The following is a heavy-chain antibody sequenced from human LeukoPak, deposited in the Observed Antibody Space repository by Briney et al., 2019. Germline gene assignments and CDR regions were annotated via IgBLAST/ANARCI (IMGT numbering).Heavy chain of an antibody. CDR3: AKSRSGIAAAGTNY. V-gene: IGHV3-23*01. D-gene: IGHD6-13*01. CDR2: ISGSGGST. J-gene: IGHJ4*02. CDR1: RFTFSSYA. Sequence: GGSLRLSCAASRFTFSSYAMSWVRQAPGKGLEWVSAISGSGGSTYYADSVKGRFTISRDNSKNTLYLQMNSLRAEDTAVYYCAKSRSGIAAAGTNYWGQGTLVTVSS.